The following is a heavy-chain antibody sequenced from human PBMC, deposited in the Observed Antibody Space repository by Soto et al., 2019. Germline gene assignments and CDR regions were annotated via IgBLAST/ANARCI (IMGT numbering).Heavy chain of an antibody. CDR2: SNADSGGT. D-gene: IGHD3-10*01. CDR3: ARAKCRRSGSAKVQFDF. CDR1: GYTFIDYH. Sequence: QVHLVQSGAEVKKPGASVMVSCKASGYTFIDYHIHWIRQAPGQGLEWMGWSNADSGGTISAEKFRGRVTLTRDTSISTGYMEVSRLTSDDTAVYYCARAKCRRSGSAKVQFDFWGQGTLVIVSS. J-gene: IGHJ4*02. V-gene: IGHV1-2*02.